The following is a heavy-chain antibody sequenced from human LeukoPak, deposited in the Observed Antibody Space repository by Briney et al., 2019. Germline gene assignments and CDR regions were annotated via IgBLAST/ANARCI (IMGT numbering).Heavy chain of an antibody. CDR3: ASTRGTYYYYYYMDV. Sequence: SETLSLTCTVSGGSISSSSYYWGWIRQPPGKGLEWIGSIYYSGSTYYNPSLKSRVTISVDTSKNQFSLKLSSVTAADTAVYYCASTRGTYYYYYYMDVWGKGTTVTVSS. CDR2: IYYSGST. V-gene: IGHV4-39*07. D-gene: IGHD2-8*02. J-gene: IGHJ6*03. CDR1: GGSISSSSYY.